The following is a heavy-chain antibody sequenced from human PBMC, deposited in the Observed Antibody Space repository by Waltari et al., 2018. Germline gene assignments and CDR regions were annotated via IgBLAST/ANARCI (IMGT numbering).Heavy chain of an antibody. Sequence: QVQLQESGPGLVKPSETLSLTCTVSGGSIDSTYNYWGWIRQPPGKGLEWIGSHYYSGSTHYNPSLKSRVTISVDTSKNQFSLKLTSVTAADTAVYYCVQLPGYWGQGILVTVSP. V-gene: IGHV4-39*01. CDR3: VQLPGY. J-gene: IGHJ4*02. CDR1: GGSIDSTYNY. CDR2: HYYSGST. D-gene: IGHD2-15*01.